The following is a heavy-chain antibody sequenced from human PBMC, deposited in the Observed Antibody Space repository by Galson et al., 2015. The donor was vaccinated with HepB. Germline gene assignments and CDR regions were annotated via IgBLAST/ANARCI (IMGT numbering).Heavy chain of an antibody. J-gene: IGHJ3*02. Sequence: SVKVSCKASGYTFTSYGISWVRQAPGQGLEWMGWISAYNGNTNYAQKLQGRVTMTTDTSTSTAYTELRSLRSDDTAVYYCARRQSYDSSGWSGGAFDIWGQGTMVTVSS. CDR2: ISAYNGNT. CDR1: GYTFTSYG. V-gene: IGHV1-18*01. CDR3: ARRQSYDSSGWSGGAFDI. D-gene: IGHD6-19*01.